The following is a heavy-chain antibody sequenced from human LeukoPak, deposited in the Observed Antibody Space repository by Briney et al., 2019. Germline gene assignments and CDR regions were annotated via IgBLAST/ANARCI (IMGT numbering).Heavy chain of an antibody. CDR1: GGSFSGYY. V-gene: IGHV4-34*01. CDR3: ARGVKYQLLLNWFDP. J-gene: IGHJ5*02. Sequence: SETLSLTCAVYGGSFSGYYWSWIRQPPGKGLEWIGEINHSGSTNYNPSLKNRVTISVDTSKNQFSLKLSSVTAADTAVYYCARGVKYQLLLNWFDPWGQGTLVTVSS. D-gene: IGHD2-2*01. CDR2: INHSGST.